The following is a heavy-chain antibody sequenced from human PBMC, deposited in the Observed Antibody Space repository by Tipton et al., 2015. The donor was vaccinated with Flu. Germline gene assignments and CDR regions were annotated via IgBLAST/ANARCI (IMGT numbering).Heavy chain of an antibody. V-gene: IGHV4-34*01. CDR1: GGSIGSFY. Sequence: GLVKPSETLSLTCTVSGGSIGSFYWNWIRQPPGKGLEWIGEINHSGSANYNPSLKSQVTMSVDTSKNQFSLKVKSVTAADTAVYYCAGGTGYANTYFDSWGRGTLVTVSS. CDR2: INHSGSA. CDR3: AGGTGYANTYFDS. D-gene: IGHD3-9*01. J-gene: IGHJ4*02.